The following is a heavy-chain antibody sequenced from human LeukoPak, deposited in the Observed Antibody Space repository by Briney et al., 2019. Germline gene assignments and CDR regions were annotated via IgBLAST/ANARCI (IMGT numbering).Heavy chain of an antibody. CDR3: ARDKAPWLEYGLFDY. D-gene: IGHD6-19*01. J-gene: IGHJ4*02. Sequence: GASVKVSCKASGATFNTYGIIWVRQAPGQGLEWMGGIIPILGTANYAQKFQGRVTITADKSTSTAYMELSSLRSEDTAVYYCARDKAPWLEYGLFDYWGQGTLVTVSS. V-gene: IGHV1-69*10. CDR1: GATFNTYG. CDR2: IIPILGTA.